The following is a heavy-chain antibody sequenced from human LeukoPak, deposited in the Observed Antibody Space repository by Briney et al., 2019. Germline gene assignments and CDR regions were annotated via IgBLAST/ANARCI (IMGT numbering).Heavy chain of an antibody. CDR2: IWYDGSNK. V-gene: IGHV3-33*01. CDR1: GFTFSSYG. Sequence: PGGSLRLSCAASGFTFSSYGMHWVRQAPGKGLEWVAVIWYDGSNKYYADSVKGRFTISRDNSKNTPYLQMNSLRAEDTAVYYCAGSSSLTLAFDYWGQGTLVTVSS. CDR3: AGSSSLTLAFDY. J-gene: IGHJ4*02. D-gene: IGHD6-13*01.